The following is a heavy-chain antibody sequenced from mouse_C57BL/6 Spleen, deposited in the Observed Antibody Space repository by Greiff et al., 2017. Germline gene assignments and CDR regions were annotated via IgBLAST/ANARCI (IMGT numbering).Heavy chain of an antibody. Sequence: QVQLQQPGPELVKPGASVKISCKASGYAFSSSWMNWVKQRPGKGLEWIGRIYPGDGDTNYNGKFKGKATLTADKSSSTAYMQLSSLTSEDSAVYFCARHPSSGYAMDYWGQGTSVTVSS. J-gene: IGHJ4*01. CDR2: IYPGDGDT. D-gene: IGHD3-2*02. V-gene: IGHV1-82*01. CDR1: GYAFSSSW. CDR3: ARHPSSGYAMDY.